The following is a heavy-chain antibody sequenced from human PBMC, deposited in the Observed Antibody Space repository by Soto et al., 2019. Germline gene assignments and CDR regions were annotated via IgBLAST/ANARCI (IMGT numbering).Heavy chain of an antibody. CDR2: INPNSGGT. CDR3: AREGYGDASPYYYYGMDV. CDR1: GYTFTVYY. J-gene: IGHJ6*02. D-gene: IGHD4-17*01. Sequence: ASVKVSCKASGYTFTVYYMHWVRQAPGQGLEWMGWINPNSGGTNYAQKFQGWVTMTRDTSISTAYMELGRLRSDDTAVYYCAREGYGDASPYYYYGMDVRGQGTTVTVSS. V-gene: IGHV1-2*04.